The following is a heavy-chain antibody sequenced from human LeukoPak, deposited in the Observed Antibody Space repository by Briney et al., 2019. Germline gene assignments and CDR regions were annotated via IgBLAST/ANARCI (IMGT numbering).Heavy chain of an antibody. J-gene: IGHJ6*03. V-gene: IGHV4-59*01. CDR2: IYYSDST. CDR3: ARFPGGAEYRHYYYMDV. CDR1: GGSISSYY. D-gene: IGHD1-14*01. Sequence: SETLSLTCTVSGGSISSYYWSWIRQPPGKGLECIGYIYYSDSTNYSPSLKSRVTVSVDTSKNQFSLKLSSVTAADTAVYYCARFPGGAEYRHYYYMDVWGKGTTVTVSS.